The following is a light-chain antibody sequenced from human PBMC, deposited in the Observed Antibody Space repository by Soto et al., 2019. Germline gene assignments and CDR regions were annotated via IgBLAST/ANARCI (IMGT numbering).Light chain of an antibody. CDR2: DGS. CDR1: SSDVGSYDL. J-gene: IGLJ2*01. Sequence: QSALTQPASVSGSPGQSITISCTGTSSDVGSYDLVSWYQQHPGKAPKLMIYDGSKRPSGVSLRFSGSKSGNTASLTISGLQAEDDADYYCCSYASSSTVVFGGGTKLTVL. CDR3: CSYASSSTVV. V-gene: IGLV2-23*01.